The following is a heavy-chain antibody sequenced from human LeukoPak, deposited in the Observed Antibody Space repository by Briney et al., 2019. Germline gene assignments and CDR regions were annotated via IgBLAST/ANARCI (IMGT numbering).Heavy chain of an antibody. Sequence: GGSLRLSCAASGFTSSTYSMNWVRQAPGKGLEWVSSISSSSSYIYYADSLKGRFTISRDNAKNSLYLQMNSLRAEDTAVYYCARWVGANLFDYWGQGTLVTVSS. CDR1: GFTSSTYS. V-gene: IGHV3-21*01. J-gene: IGHJ4*02. CDR2: ISSSSSYI. CDR3: ARWVGANLFDY. D-gene: IGHD1-26*01.